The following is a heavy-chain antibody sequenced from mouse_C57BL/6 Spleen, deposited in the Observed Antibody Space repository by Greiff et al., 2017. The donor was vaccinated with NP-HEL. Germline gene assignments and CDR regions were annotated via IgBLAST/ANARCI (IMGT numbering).Heavy chain of an antibody. Sequence: QVQLQQPGAELVQPGASVKLSCKASGYTFTSYWMHWVKQRPGRGLEWIGRIDPNSGGTKYNEKFKSKATLTVDKPSSTAYMQRSSLTSEDSAVYYCARELLRPGNFDYWGQGTTLTVSS. CDR2: IDPNSGGT. V-gene: IGHV1-72*01. CDR3: ARELLRPGNFDY. CDR1: GYTFTSYW. J-gene: IGHJ2*01. D-gene: IGHD1-2*01.